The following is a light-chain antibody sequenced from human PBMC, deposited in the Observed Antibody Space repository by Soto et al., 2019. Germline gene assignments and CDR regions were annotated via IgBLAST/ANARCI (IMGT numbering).Light chain of an antibody. CDR2: DVS. J-gene: IGLJ1*01. CDR1: SSDVRRYKY. V-gene: IGLV2-14*01. CDR3: SSYTTSSTFI. Sequence: QSVLAQPASVSGSPGQSITISCTGTSSDVRRYKYVSWYQQHPGKAPKLMIYDVSNRPSGVSNRFSGSKSGNTASLTISGLQAEDAADYYCSSYTTSSTFIFGTGTKVTVL.